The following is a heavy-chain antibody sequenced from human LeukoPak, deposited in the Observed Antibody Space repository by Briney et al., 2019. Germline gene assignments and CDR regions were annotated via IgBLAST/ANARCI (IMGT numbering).Heavy chain of an antibody. CDR1: GFSLSNYN. CDR3: AKDPFLYCSGGSCEGSDAFDI. D-gene: IGHD2-15*01. CDR2: ISTISGTL. Sequence: GGSLRLSCAASGFSLSNYNMNWVRQAPGKGLEWITYISTISGTLHYADSVKGRATISRDNANNSLFLQMDSLRAEDTAVYYCAKDPFLYCSGGSCEGSDAFDIWGQGTMVTVSS. V-gene: IGHV3-48*01. J-gene: IGHJ3*02.